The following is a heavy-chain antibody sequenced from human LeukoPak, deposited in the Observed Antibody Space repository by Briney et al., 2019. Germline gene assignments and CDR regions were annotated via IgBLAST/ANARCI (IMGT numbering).Heavy chain of an antibody. J-gene: IGHJ3*02. V-gene: IGHV4-38-2*02. Sequence: SETLSLTCTVSGYSISSGYYWGWIRQPPGKGLEWIGSINHSGSTYYNPSLKSRVTISVDTSKNQFSLKLSSVTAADTAVYYCAGNPSIVVVPAAIDHAFDIWGQGTMVTVSS. CDR2: INHSGST. CDR1: GYSISSGYY. D-gene: IGHD2-2*01. CDR3: AGNPSIVVVPAAIDHAFDI.